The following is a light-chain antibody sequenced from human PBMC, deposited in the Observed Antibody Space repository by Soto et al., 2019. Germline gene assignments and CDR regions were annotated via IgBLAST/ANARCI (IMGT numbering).Light chain of an antibody. CDR1: SSNIGSNT. J-gene: IGLJ1*01. V-gene: IGLV1-44*01. CDR3: AAWDDSLNGPV. CDR2: SNN. Sequence: QSALTQPPSASGTPGQRVTISCSGSSSNIGSNTVNWYQQLPGTAPKLLIYSNNQRPSGVPDRFSGSKSGTSASLAISGLQSEDEADYYCAAWDDSLNGPVFGTGTKVTXL.